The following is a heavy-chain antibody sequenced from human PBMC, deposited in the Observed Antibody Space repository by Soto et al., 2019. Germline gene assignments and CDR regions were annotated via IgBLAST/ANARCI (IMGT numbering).Heavy chain of an antibody. CDR2: ISGSGGST. V-gene: IGHV3-23*01. CDR3: AKGKNDFWSGYPAVYYFDY. D-gene: IGHD3-3*01. CDR1: GFTFSSYA. Sequence: GGSLRVSCAASGFTFSSYAMSWVRQAPGKGLEWVSAISGSGGSTYYADSVKGRFTISRDNSKNTLYLQMNSLRAEDTAVYYCAKGKNDFWSGYPAVYYFDYWGQGTLVTVSS. J-gene: IGHJ4*02.